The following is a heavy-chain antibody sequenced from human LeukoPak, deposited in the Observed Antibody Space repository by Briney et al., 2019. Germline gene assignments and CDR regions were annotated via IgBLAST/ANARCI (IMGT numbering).Heavy chain of an antibody. CDR2: MNTNSGNT. CDR3: AREPDGFPIYINDAFDL. D-gene: IGHD2-2*02. V-gene: IGHV1-8*01. Sequence: ASVKVSCRASGHTFTTYDINWVRQASGQGLEWMGKMNTNSGNTDYAQRFQGRITLTKDTSLSTVYMELSSLRSDDTGTYYCAREPDGFPIYINDAFDLWGQGTLVTVSS. J-gene: IGHJ3*01. CDR1: GHTFTTYD.